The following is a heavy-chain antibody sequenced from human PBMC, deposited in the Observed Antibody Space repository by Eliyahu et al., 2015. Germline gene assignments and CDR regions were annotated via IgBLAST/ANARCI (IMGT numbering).Heavy chain of an antibody. D-gene: IGHD2-21*02. V-gene: IGHV1-69*05. J-gene: IGHJ5*02. Sequence: QVHLVQSGAEVTKPGSXVKVSCKASGFSLEDYGISWLXQAPGEAFEWMGGSIPIFGTSNYARKFQDRASIITDESSRTVYMELRSLTEEDTAVYYCARGMCGGNCYSGGYWFDAWGQGTLVTVSS. CDR2: SIPIFGTS. CDR3: ARGMCGGNCYSGGYWFDA. CDR1: GFSLEDYG.